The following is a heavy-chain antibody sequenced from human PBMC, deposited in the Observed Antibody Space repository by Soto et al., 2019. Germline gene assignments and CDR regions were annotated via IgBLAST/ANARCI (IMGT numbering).Heavy chain of an antibody. V-gene: IGHV3-30*18. J-gene: IGHJ4*02. Sequence: QVQLVESGGGVVQPGSSLRLSCAVSGFTFRNYGMHWVRQAPGKGLEWVALISYDGSDQYYGESVKGRFTISRDSSKNTLYLDVSTLRLEDTAVYYCAKVGSYGYGSNSEVEYWGQGTMVTVSS. CDR3: AKVGSYGYGSNSEVEY. CDR2: ISYDGSDQ. D-gene: IGHD5-18*01. CDR1: GFTFRNYG.